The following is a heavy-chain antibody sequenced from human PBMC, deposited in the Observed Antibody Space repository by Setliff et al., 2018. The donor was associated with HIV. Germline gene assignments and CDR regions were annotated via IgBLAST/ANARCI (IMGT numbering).Heavy chain of an antibody. J-gene: IGHJ4*02. V-gene: IGHV4-39*01. D-gene: IGHD2-2*01. CDR1: GDSITNSMHY. Sequence: SETLSLTCTVSGDSITNSMHYWSWIRQPPGKGLEFIGSIHYNDGKTYYNAALRSRVTISADTSKNQFSLRLNSVTVADTAVYYCARVRLRVPPSIFDYWGMGSLVTVSS. CDR3: ARVRLRVPPSIFDY. CDR2: IHYNDGKT.